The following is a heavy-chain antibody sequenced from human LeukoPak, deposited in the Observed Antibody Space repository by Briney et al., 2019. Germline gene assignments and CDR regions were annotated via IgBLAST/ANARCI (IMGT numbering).Heavy chain of an antibody. J-gene: IGHJ4*02. CDR1: GGSISDYY. D-gene: IGHD6-19*01. Sequence: NPSETLSLTCTGSGGSISDYYWTWIRQSPGTRLEWIGYMDYSGSTAYNPSLKSRVTISIDTSKKQFSLELSSVTAADTAIYFCARRKRGSGGPFDYWGQGTLVTVSS. CDR2: MDYSGST. CDR3: ARRKRGSGGPFDY. V-gene: IGHV4-59*08.